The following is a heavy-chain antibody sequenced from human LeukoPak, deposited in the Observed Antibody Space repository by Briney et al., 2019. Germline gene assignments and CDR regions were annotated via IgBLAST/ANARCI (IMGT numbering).Heavy chain of an antibody. J-gene: IGHJ6*02. CDR2: ISSSSSTI. V-gene: IGHV3-48*02. CDR3: ARDGCSGGSCFFNYYYYYGMDV. D-gene: IGHD2-15*01. CDR1: GFTFSSYS. Sequence: GGSLRLSCAASGFTFSSYSMNWVRQAPGKGLEWVSYISSSSSTIYYADSVKGRFTISRDNAKNSLYLQMNSLRDEDTAVYYCARDGCSGGSCFFNYYYYYGMDVWGQGTTVTVSS.